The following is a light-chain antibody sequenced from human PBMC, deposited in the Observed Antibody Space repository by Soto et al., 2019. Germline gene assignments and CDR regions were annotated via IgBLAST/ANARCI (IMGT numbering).Light chain of an antibody. CDR2: DAS. J-gene: IGKJ3*01. V-gene: IGKV1-33*01. CDR1: QDISNY. Sequence: DIQMTQSPSSLSASVGDRVTITCQASQDISNYLNWYQQKPGKAPTLLIYDASNLETGVPSRFSGSGSGTDFTFTISSLQPEDIATYYCQQYDNLLITFGPGTKVDIK. CDR3: QQYDNLLIT.